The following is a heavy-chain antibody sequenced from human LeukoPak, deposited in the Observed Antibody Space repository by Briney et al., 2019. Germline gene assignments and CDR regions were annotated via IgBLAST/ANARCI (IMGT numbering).Heavy chain of an antibody. Sequence: PGGSLRLSCAASGFTFSSYSMNWVRQAPGKGLDWVSYISSSSSTIYYADSVKGRFTISRDNAKNSLYLQMNSLRAEDTAVYYCARARITIFGVVQASANWFDPWGQGTLVTVSS. V-gene: IGHV3-48*01. CDR1: GFTFSSYS. J-gene: IGHJ5*02. CDR2: ISSSSSTI. D-gene: IGHD3-3*01. CDR3: ARARITIFGVVQASANWFDP.